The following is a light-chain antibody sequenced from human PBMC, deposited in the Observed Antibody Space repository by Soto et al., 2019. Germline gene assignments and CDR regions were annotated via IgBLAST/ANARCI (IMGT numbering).Light chain of an antibody. CDR3: QQYETSPLT. V-gene: IGKV3-20*01. J-gene: IGKJ4*01. Sequence: EIVFTQSPGTLSLSPGERATLSCRASQSVSNNYLAWYQQKPGQAPRLLIHGASSRATGIPDRFSGSGSGTDFTLTISRLEPEDFAVYYCQQYETSPLTFGGGTKVDI. CDR2: GAS. CDR1: QSVSNNY.